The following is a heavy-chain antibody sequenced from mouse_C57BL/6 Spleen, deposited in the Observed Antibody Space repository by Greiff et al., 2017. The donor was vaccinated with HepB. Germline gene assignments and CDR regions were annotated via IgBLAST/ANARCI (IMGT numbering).Heavy chain of an antibody. CDR3: AGQHYDYDPYYFDY. Sequence: QVQLQQSGPELVKPGASVKLSCKASGYTFTSYDINWVKQRPGQGLEWIGWIYPRDGSTKYNEKFKGKATLTVDTSSSTAYMELHSLTSEDSAVYFCAGQHYDYDPYYFDYWGQGTTLTVSS. D-gene: IGHD2-4*01. V-gene: IGHV1-85*01. J-gene: IGHJ2*01. CDR2: IYPRDGST. CDR1: GYTFTSYD.